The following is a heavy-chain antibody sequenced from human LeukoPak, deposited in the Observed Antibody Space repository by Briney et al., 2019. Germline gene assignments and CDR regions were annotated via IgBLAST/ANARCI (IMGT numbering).Heavy chain of an antibody. D-gene: IGHD2-2*01. CDR2: IKTDGSTT. J-gene: IGHJ4*02. V-gene: IGHV3-74*01. Sequence: GMSLRLSCAVSGFTFSSSWMHWVRQAPGKGLVWVSHIKTDGSTTAYADSVKGRFTISRDNAKNTLYLQMNSLRAEDTGVYYCARGNQQLPRSTPDYWGQGTLVTVSS. CDR3: ARGNQQLPRSTPDY. CDR1: GFTFSSSW.